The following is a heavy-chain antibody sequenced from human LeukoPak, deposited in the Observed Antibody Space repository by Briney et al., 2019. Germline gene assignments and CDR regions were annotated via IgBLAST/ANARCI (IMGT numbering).Heavy chain of an antibody. CDR3: AREGTSQGGSGSYLVVDY. J-gene: IGHJ4*02. CDR1: GGSISSGDYY. V-gene: IGHV4-30-4*08. CDR2: IYYSGST. D-gene: IGHD3-10*01. Sequence: PSETLSLTCTVSGGSISSGDYYWSWIRQPPGKGLEWIGYIYYSGSTYYNPSLKSRVTISVDTSKNQFSLKLSSVTAADTAVYYCAREGTSQGGSGSYLVVDYWGQGTLVTVSS.